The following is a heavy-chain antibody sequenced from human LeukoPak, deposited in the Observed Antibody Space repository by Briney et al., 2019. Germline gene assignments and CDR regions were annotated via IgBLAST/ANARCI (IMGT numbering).Heavy chain of an antibody. D-gene: IGHD3-22*01. CDR2: IYYSGST. V-gene: IGHV4-30-4*08. Sequence: SETLSLTCTVSGGSISSGDYYWSWIRQPPGKGLEWIGYIYYSGSTYYNPSLKSRVTISVDTSKNQFSLKLSSVTAADTAVYYCARGVSTYYYDSSGYLGYWGQGTLVTVSS. CDR3: ARGVSTYYYDSSGYLGY. J-gene: IGHJ4*02. CDR1: GGSISSGDYY.